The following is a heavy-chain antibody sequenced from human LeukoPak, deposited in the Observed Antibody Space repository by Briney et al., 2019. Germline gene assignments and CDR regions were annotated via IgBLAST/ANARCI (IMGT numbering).Heavy chain of an antibody. CDR1: GFTFSNYY. CDR3: ARGDYDKYGMDV. CDR2: ISSSGTTI. Sequence: GGSLRLSCAASGFTFSNYYMSWIRQAPGKGLEWVSYISSSGTTIYYADSVKGRFIISRDNAKNSLFLQMNSLRAEDTAVYYCARGDYDKYGMDVWGQGTTVTVSS. V-gene: IGHV3-11*01. J-gene: IGHJ6*02.